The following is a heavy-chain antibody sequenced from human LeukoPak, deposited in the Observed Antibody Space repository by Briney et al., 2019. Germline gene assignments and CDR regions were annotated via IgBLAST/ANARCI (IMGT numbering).Heavy chain of an antibody. V-gene: IGHV1-46*01. CDR3: ARDPPLVSSGSYYAAYYFDY. J-gene: IGHJ4*02. CDR1: EYTFTSYY. D-gene: IGHD1-26*01. Sequence: ASVKVSCKASEYTFTSYYIHWVRQAPGQGLEWMGIINPSGGSTSYAQKFQGRVTMTRDTSTSTVYMELSSLRSEDTAVYYCARDPPLVSSGSYYAAYYFDYWGQGTLVTVSS. CDR2: INPSGGST.